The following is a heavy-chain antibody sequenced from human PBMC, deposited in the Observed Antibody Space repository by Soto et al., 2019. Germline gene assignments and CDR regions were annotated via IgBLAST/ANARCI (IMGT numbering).Heavy chain of an antibody. D-gene: IGHD2-2*01. Sequence: QVQLVQSGAEVKKPGSSVKVSCKASGGTFSSYPINWVRQVPGQGLEWVGGIIPIFGTANYAQKFQGRVTMTADKSTATTYMELSGLRSDDTAVYYCAREQVPTADGGGGAADIWGQGTMVTVSS. CDR1: GGTFSSYP. J-gene: IGHJ3*02. CDR2: IIPIFGTA. V-gene: IGHV1-69*06. CDR3: AREQVPTADGGGGAADI.